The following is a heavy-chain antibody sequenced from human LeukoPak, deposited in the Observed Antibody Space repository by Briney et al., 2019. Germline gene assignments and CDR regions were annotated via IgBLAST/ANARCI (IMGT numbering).Heavy chain of an antibody. Sequence: GGSLRLSCAASGFTFSTYTMYRVRQAPGKGLEWVSAISGSGGSTYYADSVKGRFTISRDNSKNTLLLQMDSLRADDTAVYYCAKMSGWSNFDYWGQGTLVTVSS. V-gene: IGHV3-23*01. J-gene: IGHJ4*02. CDR1: GFTFSTYT. D-gene: IGHD6-19*01. CDR2: ISGSGGST. CDR3: AKMSGWSNFDY.